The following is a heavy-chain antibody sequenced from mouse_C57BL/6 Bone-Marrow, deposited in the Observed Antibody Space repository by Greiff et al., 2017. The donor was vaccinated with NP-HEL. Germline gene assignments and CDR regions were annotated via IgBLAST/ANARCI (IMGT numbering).Heavy chain of an antibody. V-gene: IGHV1-81*01. D-gene: IGHD1-1*01. J-gene: IGHJ3*01. Sequence: VQLQQSGAELARPGASVKLSCKASGYTFTSYGISWVKQRTGQGLEWIGEIYPRSGNTYYNEKFKGKATLTADKSSSTAYMELRSLTSEDSAVYFCARDDYDGSRGFAYWGQGTLVTVSA. CDR2: IYPRSGNT. CDR1: GYTFTSYG. CDR3: ARDDYDGSRGFAY.